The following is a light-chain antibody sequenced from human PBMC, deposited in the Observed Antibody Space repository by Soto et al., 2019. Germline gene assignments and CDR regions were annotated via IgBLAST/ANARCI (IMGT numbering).Light chain of an antibody. Sequence: AIQVTQSPSSLSASVGDRVTITCRASQGIRNDLGWYQQKPGKAPKLLIYAASSLQSGVPSRFSGSGSGTDFTLTISSLQAEDFATYYCLQDYNYPLTFGGGTKVEIK. CDR3: LQDYNYPLT. J-gene: IGKJ4*01. CDR2: AAS. V-gene: IGKV1-6*01. CDR1: QGIRND.